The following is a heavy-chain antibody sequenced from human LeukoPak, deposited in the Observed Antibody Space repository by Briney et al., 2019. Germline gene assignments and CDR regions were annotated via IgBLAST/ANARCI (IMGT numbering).Heavy chain of an antibody. J-gene: IGHJ6*03. CDR3: ARDHKIGAARPNYYYYYMDV. CDR1: GYTFTGYY. CDR2: INPNSGGT. D-gene: IGHD6-6*01. Sequence: ASVEVSYTASGYTFTGYYMHWVRQAPGQGLEWMGWINPNSGGTNYAQKFQGRVTMTRDTSISTAYMELSRLRSDDTAVYYCARDHKIGAARPNYYYYYMDVWGKGTTVTVSS. V-gene: IGHV1-2*02.